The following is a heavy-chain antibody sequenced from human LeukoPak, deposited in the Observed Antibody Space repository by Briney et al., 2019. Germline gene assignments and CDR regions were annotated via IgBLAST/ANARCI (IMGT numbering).Heavy chain of an antibody. CDR2: IKGKADSYTT. D-gene: IGHD1-1*01. V-gene: IGHV3-73*01. J-gene: IGHJ4*02. Sequence: GGSLRLSCAASGLTFSDSTIHWVRQASGKGLEWVARIKGKADSYTTGYTASVKGRFIVSRDDSRSTAYLQMNCLTTEDTALYYCSRQLSGTGATDYWGQGTLVTVSS. CDR1: GLTFSDST. CDR3: SRQLSGTGATDY.